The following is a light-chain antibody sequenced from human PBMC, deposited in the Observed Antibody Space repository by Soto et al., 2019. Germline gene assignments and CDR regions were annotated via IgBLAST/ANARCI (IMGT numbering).Light chain of an antibody. CDR3: SSYTSSSTLV. J-gene: IGLJ1*01. CDR2: DVT. Sequence: QSALTQPAFVSGSPGQSITISCTGTNGDVGGYNFVSWYQQHPGKVPKLMIYDVTNRPSGVSNRLSGSKSGNTASLTISGLQAEDEADYYCSSYTSSSTLVFGTGTKVTVL. V-gene: IGLV2-14*01. CDR1: NGDVGGYNF.